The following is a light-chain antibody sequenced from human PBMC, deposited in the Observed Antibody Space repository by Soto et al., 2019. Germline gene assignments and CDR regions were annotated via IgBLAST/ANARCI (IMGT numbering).Light chain of an antibody. Sequence: EIVLTQSPGTLSLSPGERATLSCRASQSVSSSYLAWYQLKPGQAPRLLIHGASNRAAGIPDRFSGSGSGTDFTLTISRLEPEDFAEYFCQQYGSLTFGQGTKVEIK. J-gene: IGKJ1*01. CDR1: QSVSSSY. CDR3: QQYGSLT. CDR2: GAS. V-gene: IGKV3-20*01.